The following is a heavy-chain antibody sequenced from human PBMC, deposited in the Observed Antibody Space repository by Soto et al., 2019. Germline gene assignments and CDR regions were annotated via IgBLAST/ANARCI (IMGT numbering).Heavy chain of an antibody. Sequence: SETLSLTCAVYGGSFSVYYWSWIRQPPGKGLEWIGEINHSGSTNYNPSLKSRVTISVDTSKNQFSLKLSSVTAADTAVYYCARVRQQLPNNNWFDPWGQGTLVTVSS. D-gene: IGHD6-13*01. CDR1: GGSFSVYY. J-gene: IGHJ5*02. CDR2: INHSGST. V-gene: IGHV4-34*01. CDR3: ARVRQQLPNNNWFDP.